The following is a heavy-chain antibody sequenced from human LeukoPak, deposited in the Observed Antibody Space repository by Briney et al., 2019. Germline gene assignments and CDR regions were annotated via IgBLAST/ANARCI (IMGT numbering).Heavy chain of an antibody. J-gene: IGHJ4*02. D-gene: IGHD2-15*01. Sequence: SETLSLTCTVSGGSIRSYYWSWIRQPPGKGLEWIGYIYYSGSTNYNTSLKSRVTISVDTSKNQCSLKLSPVTAADTAVYYCATLYCSGGSCNPDYWGQGTQVTVSS. CDR3: ATLYCSGGSCNPDY. V-gene: IGHV4-59*01. CDR1: GGSIRSYY. CDR2: IYYSGST.